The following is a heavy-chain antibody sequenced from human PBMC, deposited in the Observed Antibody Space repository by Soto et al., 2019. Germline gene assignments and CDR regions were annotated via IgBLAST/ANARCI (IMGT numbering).Heavy chain of an antibody. D-gene: IGHD6-19*01. Sequence: EVQLLESGGGLVQPGGSLRLSCEASGFTFSDYPLSWVRQAPGKGLEWVSSISGSGVNTYYADSVKGRFTISRDNSKNTLSLQMNSLRAEDTAVYYCARLFVSGGCDYWGQGTLVTVFS. CDR2: ISGSGVNT. J-gene: IGHJ4*02. CDR3: ARLFVSGGCDY. V-gene: IGHV3-23*01. CDR1: GFTFSDYP.